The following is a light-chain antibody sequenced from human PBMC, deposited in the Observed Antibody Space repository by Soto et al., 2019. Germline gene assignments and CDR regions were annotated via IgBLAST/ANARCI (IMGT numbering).Light chain of an antibody. CDR2: GAS. CDR3: QRYDISPFP. Sequence: EIVMTQSPATLSVSPGERVTLSCRASQSVSDNLAWYQQKPGQAPRLLIYGASTRATTTPARFSGSGSGTEFTLTISSLQSEDFAVYYCQRYDISPFPFGQGTKLEIK. CDR1: QSVSDN. V-gene: IGKV3-15*01. J-gene: IGKJ2*01.